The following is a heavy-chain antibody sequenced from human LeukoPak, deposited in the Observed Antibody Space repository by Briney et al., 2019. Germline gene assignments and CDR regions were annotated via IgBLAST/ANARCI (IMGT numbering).Heavy chain of an antibody. V-gene: IGHV3-66*02. D-gene: IGHD3-3*01. CDR2: IYSGGST. CDR1: GFTVSSNY. Sequence: GGSLRLSCAASGFTVSSNYMSWVRQAPGKGLEWVSVIYSGGSTYYADSVKGRFTISRDNSKNTLYLQMSSLRAEDTAVYYCASPSVGYDFWSGFRYYYYMDVWGKGTTVTASS. CDR3: ASPSVGYDFWSGFRYYYYMDV. J-gene: IGHJ6*03.